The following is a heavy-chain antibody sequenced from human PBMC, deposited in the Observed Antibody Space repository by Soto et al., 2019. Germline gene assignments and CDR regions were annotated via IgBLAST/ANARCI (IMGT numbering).Heavy chain of an antibody. D-gene: IGHD1-26*01. Sequence: ETLSLTCAVYGGSFSGYYWSWIRQPPGKGLEWIGEINHSGSTNYNPSLKSRVTISVDTSKNQFSLKLSSVTAADTAVYYCARTLHWFDPWGQGTLVTVSS. CDR1: GGSFSGYY. CDR3: ARTLHWFDP. CDR2: INHSGST. J-gene: IGHJ5*02. V-gene: IGHV4-34*01.